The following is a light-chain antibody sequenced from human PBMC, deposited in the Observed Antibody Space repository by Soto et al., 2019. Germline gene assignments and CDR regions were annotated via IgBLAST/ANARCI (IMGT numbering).Light chain of an antibody. CDR1: SSDVGSYNR. Sequence: QSALTQPPSVSGSPGQSVTISCTGTSSDVGSYNRVSWYQQPPGTAPKLMIYEVSNRPSGVPDRFSGSKSGNTASLTISGLQAEDEADYYCSLYTSSSTFAFGTGTKVTVL. V-gene: IGLV2-18*01. CDR3: SLYTSSSTFA. CDR2: EVS. J-gene: IGLJ1*01.